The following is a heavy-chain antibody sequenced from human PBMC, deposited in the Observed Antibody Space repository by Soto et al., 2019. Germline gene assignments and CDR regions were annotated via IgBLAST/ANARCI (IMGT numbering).Heavy chain of an antibody. CDR2: ISSSSSTI. J-gene: IGHJ6*02. D-gene: IGHD3-16*01. CDR1: GFTFSSYS. V-gene: IGHV3-48*01. Sequence: PGGSLRLSCAASGFTFSSYSMNWVRQAPGKGLEWVSYISSSSSTIYYADSVKGRFTISRDNAKNSLYLQMNSLRAEDTAVYYCARDHYDYVCEIGGMDVWGQGTTVTGSS. CDR3: ARDHYDYVCEIGGMDV.